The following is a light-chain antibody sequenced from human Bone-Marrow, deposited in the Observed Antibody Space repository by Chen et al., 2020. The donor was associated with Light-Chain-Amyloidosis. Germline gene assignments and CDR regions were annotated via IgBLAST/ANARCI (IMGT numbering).Light chain of an antibody. CDR1: SSDVGAYNY. CDR2: GVS. V-gene: IGLV2-14*03. J-gene: IGLJ1*01. Sequence: SPLTQPASVSGSPGQSLTISCTGPSSDVGAYNYVSWFQHHPGKAPKLMIYGVSNRPSGVSNRFSGSKSGNTASLTISGLQAEDEADYYCSSYTGSSTLYVFGTGTKVTVL. CDR3: SSYTGSSTLYV.